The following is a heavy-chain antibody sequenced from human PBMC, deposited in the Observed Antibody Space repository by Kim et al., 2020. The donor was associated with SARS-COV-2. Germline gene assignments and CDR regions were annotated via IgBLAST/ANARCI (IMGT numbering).Heavy chain of an antibody. Sequence: KCRFTISRDNAKNSLYLQMNSLRAEDTAVYYCARDLGGSLRGDYDYGMDVWGQGTTVTVSS. D-gene: IGHD2-15*01. CDR3: ARDLGGSLRGDYDYGMDV. J-gene: IGHJ6*02. V-gene: IGHV3-11*06.